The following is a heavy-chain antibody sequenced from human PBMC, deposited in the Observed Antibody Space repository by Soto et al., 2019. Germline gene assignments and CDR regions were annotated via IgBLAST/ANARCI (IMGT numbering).Heavy chain of an antibody. CDR2: IYHSGST. CDR1: GGSISSSNC. J-gene: IGHJ6*02. D-gene: IGHD5-18*01. Sequence: PSETLSLTCGVSGGSISSSNCWSCVRQPPGKGLEWIGEIYHSGSTNYNPSLKSRVTISVDKSKNQFSLKLSSVTAADTAVYYCARANVDTYYYYGMDVWGQGTTVTVSS. V-gene: IGHV4-4*02. CDR3: ARANVDTYYYYGMDV.